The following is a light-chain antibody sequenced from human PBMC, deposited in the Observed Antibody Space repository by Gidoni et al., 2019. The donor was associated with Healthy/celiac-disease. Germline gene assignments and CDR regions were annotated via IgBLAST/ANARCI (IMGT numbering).Light chain of an antibody. V-gene: IGKV3-15*01. J-gene: IGKJ2*01. CDR2: GAS. CDR1: QSGSSN. CDR3: QQYNNWPPYT. Sequence: EIVMTQSQATLSVSPGERATLSCRASQSGSSNLAWYQQKPGQAPRLLIYGASTRATGIPARFSGSGSGTDFTLTISSLQSEDFAVYYCQQYNNWPPYTFXQXTKLEIK.